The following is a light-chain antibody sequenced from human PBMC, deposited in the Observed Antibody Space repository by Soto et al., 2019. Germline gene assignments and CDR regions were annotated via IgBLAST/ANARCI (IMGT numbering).Light chain of an antibody. CDR3: QQRET. Sequence: DIQMTRSPSSLSASVGDIVTITCRASQSISSYLNWYQQKPGKAPKLLIYAASSLQSGVPSRFSGSGSGTDFTRTISSLQPEDFATYYCQQRETFGQGTKVDIK. J-gene: IGKJ1*01. CDR1: QSISSY. V-gene: IGKV1-39*01. CDR2: AAS.